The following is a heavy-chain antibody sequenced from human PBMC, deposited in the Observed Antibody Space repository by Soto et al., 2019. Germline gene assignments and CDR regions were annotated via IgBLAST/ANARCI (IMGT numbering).Heavy chain of an antibody. CDR3: ARGASSLPGFH. CDR2: ISAYNGDT. J-gene: IGHJ4*02. Sequence: QVQLVQSGAEVKKPGASVKVSCKASGYTFTSYGITWVRQAPGQGLEWVGWISAYNGDTQYAQKVQGRVTMTTDTSTRTAYMELRSLKSDDTAVYYCARGASSLPGFHWGQGTLVTVSS. V-gene: IGHV1-18*01. CDR1: GYTFTSYG. D-gene: IGHD6-13*01.